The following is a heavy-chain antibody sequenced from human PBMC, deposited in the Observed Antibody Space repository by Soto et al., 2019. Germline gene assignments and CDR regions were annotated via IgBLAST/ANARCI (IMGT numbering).Heavy chain of an antibody. V-gene: IGHV4-4*02. J-gene: IGHJ4*02. CDR1: GGSISNNIW. CDR3: ARDRVN. CDR2: IVHSGTT. Sequence: PSETLSLTCAVSGGSISNNIWWSWVRQPPGKGLEWIGEIVHSGTTNYNPSLKSRVTISLDKSKNQFSLKLSSVTAADTAVYYCARDRVNWGQGTLLTVSS. D-gene: IGHD3-10*01.